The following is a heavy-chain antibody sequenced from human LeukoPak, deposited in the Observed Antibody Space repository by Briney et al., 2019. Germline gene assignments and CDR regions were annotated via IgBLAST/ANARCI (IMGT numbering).Heavy chain of an antibody. D-gene: IGHD5-18*01. Sequence: GASVEVSCKASGGTFSSSAISWVRQSPGQGLEWLGRIIPILGIANYAQKFPGRVTITADKSTSTAYMELSSMRSEAAAVYYCARDLDTAMVSDYYGMDVWGQGTTVTVSS. CDR2: IIPILGIA. J-gene: IGHJ6*02. CDR1: GGTFSSSA. CDR3: ARDLDTAMVSDYYGMDV. V-gene: IGHV1-69*04.